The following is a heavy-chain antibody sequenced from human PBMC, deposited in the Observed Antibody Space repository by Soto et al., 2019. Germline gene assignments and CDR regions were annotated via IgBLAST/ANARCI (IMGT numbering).Heavy chain of an antibody. Sequence: GASVKVSCKASGYTFTSYDINWVRQATGQGLEWMGWMNPNSGNTGYAQKFQGRVTMTRNTSISTAYMELSSLRSEDTAVYYCARRYSSSWYKVGYYYYGMDVWGQGTTVTVSS. J-gene: IGHJ6*02. D-gene: IGHD6-13*01. CDR1: GYTFTSYD. CDR2: MNPNSGNT. V-gene: IGHV1-8*01. CDR3: ARRYSSSWYKVGYYYYGMDV.